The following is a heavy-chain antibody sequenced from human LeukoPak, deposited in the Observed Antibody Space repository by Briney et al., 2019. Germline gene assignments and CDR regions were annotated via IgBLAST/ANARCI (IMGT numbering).Heavy chain of an antibody. Sequence: SETLSLTCSVSGASISSGSNYWGWIRQPPGKGLEWIGTIYYSGSTYYNPSLKSRVTISVDTSKNEFSLKLSSVTAADTAVYYCARIRFNGYDSYYFESWGQGTLVTVSS. J-gene: IGHJ4*02. CDR3: ARIRFNGYDSYYFES. CDR1: GASISSGSNY. CDR2: IYYSGST. V-gene: IGHV4-39*01. D-gene: IGHD5-12*01.